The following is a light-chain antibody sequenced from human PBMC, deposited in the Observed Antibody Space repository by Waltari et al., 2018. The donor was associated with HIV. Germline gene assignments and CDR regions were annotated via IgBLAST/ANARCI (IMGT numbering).Light chain of an antibody. J-gene: IGLJ1*01. Sequence: QSALTQPASVSGSPVQSVTISCTGTSSDIGGYNYVSWYQQHPGKAPKLIISEVSNRTSRDSERFSGSKASNTASLTIAGLQAEDEADYYCCSYTSTTAFDVFGTGTRVSVL. CDR3: CSYTSTTAFDV. CDR2: EVS. CDR1: SSDIGGYNY. V-gene: IGLV2-14*01.